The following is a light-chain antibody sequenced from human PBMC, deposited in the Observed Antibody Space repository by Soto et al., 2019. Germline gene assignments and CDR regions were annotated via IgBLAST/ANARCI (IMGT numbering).Light chain of an antibody. CDR3: QTWGTGIRV. CDR1: SGHSSYA. J-gene: IGLJ3*02. Sequence: QLVLTQSPSASASLGASVKLTCTLSSGHSSYAIAWHQQQPEKGPRYLMKLNSDGSHSKGDGIPDRFSGSSSGAERYLTISGLQSEHEADYYCQTWGTGIRVFGGGTKLTVL. V-gene: IGLV4-69*01. CDR2: LNSDGSH.